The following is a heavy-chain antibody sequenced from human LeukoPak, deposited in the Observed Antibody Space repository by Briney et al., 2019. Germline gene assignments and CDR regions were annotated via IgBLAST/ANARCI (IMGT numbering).Heavy chain of an antibody. Sequence: ASVKVSCKASGYTFTGYYMHWVRQAPGQGLEWMGRINPYSGGTNYAQKFQGRVTMTRDTSISTAYMELSRLRSDDTAVYYCARGDYDSSGFIFDYWGQGTLVTVSS. CDR2: INPYSGGT. D-gene: IGHD3-22*01. J-gene: IGHJ4*02. V-gene: IGHV1-2*06. CDR3: ARGDYDSSGFIFDY. CDR1: GYTFTGYY.